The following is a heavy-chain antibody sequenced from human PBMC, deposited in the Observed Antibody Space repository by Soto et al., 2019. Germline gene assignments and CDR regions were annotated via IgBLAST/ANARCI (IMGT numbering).Heavy chain of an antibody. CDR3: AREVVRKGFDS. CDR2: MNPNRGNK. Sequence: QVQLVQSGAEVKKPGASVKVSCKASGYTFTSYDINWVRQSTGQGLEGMGWMNPNRGNKDYAQKFQGRVTMTRTTSISTAYMELSSLSSEDTAVYSRAREVVRKGFDSWGQGTLVTVSS. CDR1: GYTFTSYD. J-gene: IGHJ5*01. V-gene: IGHV1-8*01. D-gene: IGHD2-15*01.